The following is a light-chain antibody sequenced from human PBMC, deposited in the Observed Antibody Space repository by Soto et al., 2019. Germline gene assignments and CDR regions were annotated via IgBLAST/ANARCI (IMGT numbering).Light chain of an antibody. J-gene: IGLJ3*02. CDR3: ATWDTSLSAVV. V-gene: IGLV1-51*01. CDR1: TSNILNNF. CDR2: ANI. Sequence: QAVVPQPPSVSAAPGQRVTISCSGSTSNILNNFVSWYQHVPGRAPKLLIYANIKRSSGIPDRFSGSKPGTSATLDITGLQTEDEADYYCATWDTSLSAVVFGGGTKVTVL.